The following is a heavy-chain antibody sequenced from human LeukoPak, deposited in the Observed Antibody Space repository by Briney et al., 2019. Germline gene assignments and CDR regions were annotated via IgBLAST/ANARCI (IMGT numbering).Heavy chain of an antibody. Sequence: GASVKVSCKASGYTFTGYYMHWVRQAPGQGLEWMGWINPNSGGTNYAQKFQGRVTMTRDTSISTAYMELSRLRSDDTAVYYCAREADYYDSSGYYYVRHFDYWGQGTLVTVSS. CDR1: GYTFTGYY. J-gene: IGHJ4*02. CDR2: INPNSGGT. CDR3: AREADYYDSSGYYYVRHFDY. V-gene: IGHV1-2*02. D-gene: IGHD3-22*01.